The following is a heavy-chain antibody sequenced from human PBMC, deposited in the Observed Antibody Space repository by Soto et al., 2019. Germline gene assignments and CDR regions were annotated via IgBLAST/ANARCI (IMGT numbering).Heavy chain of an antibody. D-gene: IGHD5-18*01. CDR3: ARRTASTPSHTSSPDY. J-gene: IGHJ4*02. CDR1: GCTFSSYA. V-gene: IGHV3-23*01. CDR2: ISGSGGST. Sequence: TGGSRRLSCAASGCTFSSYAMSWVRQAPGKGLEWVSAISGSGGSTYYADSVKGRFTISRDNSKNTLYLQMNSLRAEDTAVYYCARRTASTPSHTSSPDYWGQGTLVTVSS.